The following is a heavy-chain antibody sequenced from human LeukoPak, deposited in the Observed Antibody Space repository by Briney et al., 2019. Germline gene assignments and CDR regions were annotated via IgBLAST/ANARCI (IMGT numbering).Heavy chain of an antibody. D-gene: IGHD3-10*01. J-gene: IGHJ5*02. CDR2: IYYSGST. CDR1: GGSISSYY. Sequence: SETLSLTCTVSGGSISSYYWSWIRQPPGKGLEWIGYIYYSGSTNYNPSLKSRVTISVDTSKNQFSLKLSSVTAADTAVYYCARDSGAYYYGSGDYNWFDPWGQGTLVTVSS. CDR3: ARDSGAYYYGSGDYNWFDP. V-gene: IGHV4-59*12.